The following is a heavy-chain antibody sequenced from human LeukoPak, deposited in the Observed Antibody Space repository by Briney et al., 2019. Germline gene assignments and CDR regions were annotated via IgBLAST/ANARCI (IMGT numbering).Heavy chain of an antibody. CDR2: IYYSGST. J-gene: IGHJ4*02. V-gene: IGHV4-59*01. CDR3: AGAAAGEFDY. Sequence: SETLSLTCTASGGSISSYYWSWIRQPPGKGLEWIAYIYYSGSTNYNPSLKSRVTISVDTSKNQLSLKLSSVTAADTAVYYCAGAAAGEFDYWGQGTLVTVSS. CDR1: GGSISSYY. D-gene: IGHD6-13*01.